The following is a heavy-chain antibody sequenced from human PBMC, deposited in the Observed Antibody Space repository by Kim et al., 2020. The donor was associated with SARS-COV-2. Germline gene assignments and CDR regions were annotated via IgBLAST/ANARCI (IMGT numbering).Heavy chain of an antibody. Sequence: GGSLRLSCAASGFTFSSYAMSWVRQAPGKGLEWVSAISGSGGSTYYADSVKGRFTISRDNSKNTLYLQMNSLRAEDTAVYYCAKAAYYYGSGSYYAWRLDYDYGMDDWGQGTTVTVSS. V-gene: IGHV3-23*01. CDR2: ISGSGGST. CDR3: AKAAYYYGSGSYYAWRLDYDYGMDD. D-gene: IGHD3-10*01. CDR1: GFTFSSYA. J-gene: IGHJ6*02.